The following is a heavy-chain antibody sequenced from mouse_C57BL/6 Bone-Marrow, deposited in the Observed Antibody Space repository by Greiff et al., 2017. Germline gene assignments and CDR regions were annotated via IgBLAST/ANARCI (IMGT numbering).Heavy chain of an antibody. Sequence: QVQLKQSGPELVKPGASVKISCKASGYAFSSSWMNWVKQRPGKGLEWIGRIYPGAGDTNYNGKFKGKATLTAAKSSSTASMQLSSLTSEDSAVYFCARGTGHWYFDVWGTGTTVTVSS. D-gene: IGHD3-3*01. CDR1: GYAFSSSW. V-gene: IGHV1-82*01. J-gene: IGHJ1*03. CDR2: IYPGAGDT. CDR3: ARGTGHWYFDV.